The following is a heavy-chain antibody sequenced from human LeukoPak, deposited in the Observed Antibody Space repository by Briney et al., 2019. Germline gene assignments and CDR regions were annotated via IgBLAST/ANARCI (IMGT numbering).Heavy chain of an antibody. J-gene: IGHJ3*02. CDR3: ARVKGFEYDNGDYANWSAFDI. V-gene: IGHV1-18*01. CDR2: ISAYNGNT. Sequence: ASVKVSCKASGYTLTNYVISWVRQAPGQGLEWMGWISAYNGNTNYAQKLQGRVTMTTDTSTSTAYMELRSLISDDTAVYYCARVKGFEYDNGDYANWSAFDIWGQGTMVTVSS. CDR1: GYTLTNYV. D-gene: IGHD4-17*01.